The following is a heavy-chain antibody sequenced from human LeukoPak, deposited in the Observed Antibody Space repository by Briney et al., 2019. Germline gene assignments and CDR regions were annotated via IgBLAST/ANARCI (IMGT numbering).Heavy chain of an antibody. V-gene: IGHV3-30*02. CDR1: GFTFSSYA. D-gene: IGHD3-10*01. CDR3: AKVGFGELWSYYYYYYMDV. Sequence: GGSLRLSCAASGFTFSSYAMSWVRQAPGKGLEWVAFIRYDGSNKYYADSVKGRFTISRDNSKNTLYLQMNSLRAEDTAVYYCAKVGFGELWSYYYYYYMDVWGKGTTVTISS. J-gene: IGHJ6*03. CDR2: IRYDGSNK.